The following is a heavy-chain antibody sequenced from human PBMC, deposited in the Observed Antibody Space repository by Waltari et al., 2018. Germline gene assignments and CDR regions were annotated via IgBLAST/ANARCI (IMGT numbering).Heavy chain of an antibody. CDR3: ARGRGVDY. J-gene: IGHJ4*01. V-gene: IGHV3-7*04. Sequence: EVQLVESGGDLVQPGGRRRLPVTAPGFRFCGYGVSWVRQAPGKGLEWVANIKHDGSERYFVDSVKGRFTISRDNAKNSLSLQMNSLRAEDTAVYFCARGRGVDYWGQGTLVTVSS. CDR2: IKHDGSER. CDR1: GFRFCGYG.